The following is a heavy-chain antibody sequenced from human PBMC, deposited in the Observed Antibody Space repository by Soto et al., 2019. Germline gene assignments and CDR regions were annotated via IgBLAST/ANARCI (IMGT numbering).Heavy chain of an antibody. CDR2: ISGSGTTI. J-gene: IGHJ4*02. CDR3: ARDGGTRYSDYVWGTFRPLGY. D-gene: IGHD3-16*02. CDR1: GFSFSRYE. Sequence: EVQLVEFGGGLVQPGGSLRLSCAASGFSFSRYEMNWVRQAPGKGPEWVAYISGSGTTIYYADSVKGRFSSSRDNAKDALFLHMRSLRAEDTAVYYCARDGGTRYSDYVWGTFRPLGYWGQGTLVTVSS. V-gene: IGHV3-48*03.